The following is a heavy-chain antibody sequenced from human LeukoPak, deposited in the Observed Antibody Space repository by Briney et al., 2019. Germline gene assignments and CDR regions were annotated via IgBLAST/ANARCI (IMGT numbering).Heavy chain of an antibody. V-gene: IGHV5-51*01. CDR2: IYPGDSDT. J-gene: IGHJ4*02. D-gene: IGHD3-10*01. Sequence: PGESLKISCKGSGYSFTSYWIGWVRQMPGKGLEWMGIIYPGDSDTRYSPSFQGQVTISADKSISTAYLQWSSLKASDAAMYYCATTSGSYFSDFDYWGQGTLVTVSS. CDR3: ATTSGSYFSDFDY. CDR1: GYSFTSYW.